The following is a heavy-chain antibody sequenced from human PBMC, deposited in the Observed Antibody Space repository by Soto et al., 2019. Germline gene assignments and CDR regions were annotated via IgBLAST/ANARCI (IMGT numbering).Heavy chain of an antibody. D-gene: IGHD3-22*01. J-gene: IGHJ4*02. CDR2: IIPIFGTA. Sequence: SVKVSWKASGGALSSYAISWVRQAPGQGLEWMGGIIPIFGTANYAQKFQGRVTITADESTSTAYMELNSLRSEDTAVYYCARDEAALETYYYDSSGYYRPYYFDYWGQGTLVTVSS. CDR3: ARDEAALETYYYDSSGYYRPYYFDY. CDR1: GGALSSYA. V-gene: IGHV1-69*01.